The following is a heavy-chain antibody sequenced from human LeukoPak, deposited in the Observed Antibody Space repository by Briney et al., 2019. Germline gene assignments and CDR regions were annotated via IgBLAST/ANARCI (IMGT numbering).Heavy chain of an antibody. CDR1: HYSISSGYY. CDR3: AREDTSGYYPNWFDP. CDR2: IYHSGSI. V-gene: IGHV4-38-2*02. D-gene: IGHD6-19*01. J-gene: IGHJ5*02. Sequence: PSETLSLTCAVSHYSISSGYYWGWIRQPPGRGLEWIGSIYHSGSIYYNPSLKSRVTISVDTSKNQFSLKLSSVTAADTAVYFCAREDTSGYYPNWFDPWGRGALVTVSS.